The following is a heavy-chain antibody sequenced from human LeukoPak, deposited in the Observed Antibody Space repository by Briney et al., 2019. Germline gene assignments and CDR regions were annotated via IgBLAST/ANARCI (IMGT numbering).Heavy chain of an antibody. CDR2: IYPGDSAT. J-gene: IGHJ4*02. CDR3: ARLKFYDSSGYYYYFDY. Sequence: GAALKISCKGSGSSFTSYWIGGGRQMPGKGLEGRGIIYPGDSATRYRPSFQGQVTISADKSISTAYLQWSSLKASDTAMYYCARLKFYDSSGYYYYFDYWGQGTLVTVSS. D-gene: IGHD3-22*01. V-gene: IGHV5-51*01. CDR1: GSSFTSYW.